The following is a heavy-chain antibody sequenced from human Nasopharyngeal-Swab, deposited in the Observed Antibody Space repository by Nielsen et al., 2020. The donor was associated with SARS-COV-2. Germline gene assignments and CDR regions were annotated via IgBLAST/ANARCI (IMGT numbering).Heavy chain of an antibody. V-gene: IGHV4-39*07. Sequence: SETLSLTCTVSGGSISSSSYYWGWIRQPPGKGLEWIGSIYYSGSTYYNPSLKSRVTISVDTPKNQFSLKLSSVTAADTAVYYCARGRGRYCSGGSCYPPTWYYYYMDVWGKGTTVTVSS. J-gene: IGHJ6*03. CDR2: IYYSGST. CDR1: GGSISSSSYY. CDR3: ARGRGRYCSGGSCYPPTWYYYYMDV. D-gene: IGHD2-15*01.